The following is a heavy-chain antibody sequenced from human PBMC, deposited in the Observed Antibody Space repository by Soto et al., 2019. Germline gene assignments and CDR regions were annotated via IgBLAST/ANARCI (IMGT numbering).Heavy chain of an antibody. CDR2: IIPILGIA. J-gene: IGHJ4*02. D-gene: IGHD5-12*01. Sequence: QVQLVQSGAEVKKPGSSVKVSCKASGGTFSSYTISWVRQAPGQGLEWMGRIIPILGIANYAQKFQGRVTITADKSTSTAYMELSSLSSEDTAVYYCARRRDGYNGDDYWGQGTLVTVSS. V-gene: IGHV1-69*02. CDR1: GGTFSSYT. CDR3: ARRRDGYNGDDY.